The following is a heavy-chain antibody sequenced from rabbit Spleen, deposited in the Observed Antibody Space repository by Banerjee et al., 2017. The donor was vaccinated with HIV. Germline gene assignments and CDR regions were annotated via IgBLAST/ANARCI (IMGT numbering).Heavy chain of an antibody. Sequence: QEQLVESGGGLVKPEGSLTLTCKASGFTFGTYWLCWIRQAPGKGLEWIGGIYTGSGSTWYAIWAEGRFTISKTSSTTVTLQVTRLTAADTATYFCARDWSYAGYAGYGYKTNGMDLWGQGTLVTVS. CDR3: ARDWSYAGYAGYGYKTNGMDL. D-gene: IGHD7-1*01. J-gene: IGHJ6*01. CDR2: IYTGSGST. V-gene: IGHV1S45*01. CDR1: GFTFGTYW.